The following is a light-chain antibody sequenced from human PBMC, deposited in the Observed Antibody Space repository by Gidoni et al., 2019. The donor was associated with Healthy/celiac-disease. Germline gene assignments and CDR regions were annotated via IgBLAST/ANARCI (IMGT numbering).Light chain of an antibody. Sequence: DIQITQSPSSLSASVGDSVTITCQASQDISNYLNWYQQKPGKAPKLLIYDASNLETGVPSRCSGSGSGTDFTFTISRLQPEDIATYYCQQYDNLPSLTFGGGTKVEIK. CDR1: QDISNY. J-gene: IGKJ4*01. V-gene: IGKV1-33*01. CDR2: DAS. CDR3: QQYDNLPSLT.